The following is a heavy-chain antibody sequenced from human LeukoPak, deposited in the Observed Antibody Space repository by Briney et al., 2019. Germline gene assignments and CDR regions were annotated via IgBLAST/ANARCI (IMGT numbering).Heavy chain of an antibody. D-gene: IGHD2-15*01. CDR3: ARGVRTRYCSGGSCSAIDY. V-gene: IGHV1-46*01. J-gene: IGHJ4*02. CDR2: INPSGGST. Sequence: ASVKVSCKASGYTFTSYYMHWVRQAAGQWLEWMGIINPSGGSTSYAQKFQGRVTMTRDTSTSTVYMELSSLRSEDTAVYYCARGVRTRYCSGGSCSAIDYWGQGTLVTVSS. CDR1: GYTFTSYY.